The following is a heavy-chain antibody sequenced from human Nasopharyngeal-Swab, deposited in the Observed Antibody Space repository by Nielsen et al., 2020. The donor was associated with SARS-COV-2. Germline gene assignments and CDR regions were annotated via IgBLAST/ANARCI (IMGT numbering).Heavy chain of an antibody. Sequence: GESLKISCAASGFTFSDYYMSWIRQAPGKGLEWVSYISSSSSYTNYADSVKGRFTISRDNAKNSLYLQMNSLRAEDTAVYYCAREGRLPFDYWGQGTLVTVSS. D-gene: IGHD1-26*01. J-gene: IGHJ4*02. CDR2: ISSSSSYT. CDR1: GFTFSDYY. V-gene: IGHV3-11*06. CDR3: AREGRLPFDY.